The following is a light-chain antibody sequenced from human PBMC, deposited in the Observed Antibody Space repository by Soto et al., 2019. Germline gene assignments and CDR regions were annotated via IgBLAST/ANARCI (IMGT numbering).Light chain of an antibody. CDR3: QQYNNWWT. Sequence: EIVMTQSPATLSVSPGERATLSCRASQSVSSSLAWYQQKPGQAPRLLIYGATTRATGFPARFSGSGSGTEFTLTISSLQSEDFAVYYCQQYNNWWTLGQGTKVDI. CDR1: QSVSSS. J-gene: IGKJ1*01. CDR2: GAT. V-gene: IGKV3-15*01.